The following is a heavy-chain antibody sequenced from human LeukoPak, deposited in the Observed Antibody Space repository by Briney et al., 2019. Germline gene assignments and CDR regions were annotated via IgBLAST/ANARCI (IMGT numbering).Heavy chain of an antibody. CDR2: INHSGSA. CDR3: ARGVGGILTGYYSGY. D-gene: IGHD3-9*01. V-gene: IGHV4-34*01. CDR1: GGSFSGYY. Sequence: SETLSLTCAVYGGSFSGYYWSWIRQPPGKGLEWIGEINHSGSANYNPSLKSRVTISVDTSKNQFSLRLSSVTAADTAVYYCARGVGGILTGYYSGYWGQGTLVTVSS. J-gene: IGHJ4*02.